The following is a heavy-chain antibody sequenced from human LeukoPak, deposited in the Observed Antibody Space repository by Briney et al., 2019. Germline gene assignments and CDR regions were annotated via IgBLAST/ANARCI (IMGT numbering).Heavy chain of an antibody. D-gene: IGHD2-2*02. V-gene: IGHV3-9*01. CDR1: GFTFDDYA. CDR3: ARVSCSSTSCHTGFDY. CDR2: ISWNSGSI. Sequence: GGSLRLSCAASGFTFDDYAMHWVRQAPGKGLEWVSGISWNSGSIGYADSVKGRFTISRDNSKNTLYLQMNSLRAEDTAVYYCARVSCSSTSCHTGFDYWGQGTLVTVSS. J-gene: IGHJ4*02.